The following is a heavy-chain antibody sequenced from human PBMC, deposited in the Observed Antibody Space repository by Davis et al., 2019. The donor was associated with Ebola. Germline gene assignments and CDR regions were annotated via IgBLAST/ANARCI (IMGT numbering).Heavy chain of an antibody. CDR3: ARGRDIVLGASTTDLEAY. CDR1: AYIFTAYY. J-gene: IGHJ4*02. Sequence: ASVKVSCKASAYIFTAYYMHWVRQAPGQGLEWMGWINPNSGATSYAQNFQGRITMTRDTSITTAYMELSRLRSDDTAFYYCARGRDIVLGASTTDLEAYWGQGTLVTVSS. D-gene: IGHD2-8*02. V-gene: IGHV1-2*02. CDR2: INPNSGAT.